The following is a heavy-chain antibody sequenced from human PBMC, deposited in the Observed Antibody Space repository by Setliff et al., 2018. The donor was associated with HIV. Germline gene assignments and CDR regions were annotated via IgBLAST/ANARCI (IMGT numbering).Heavy chain of an antibody. J-gene: IGHJ4*02. CDR2: IFHSGDT. V-gene: IGHV4-31*03. CDR3: ARGHDRQFPYSKIRGVRKYYFDS. D-gene: IGHD3-10*01. Sequence: PSETLSLTCSVSGVSVGSGDYYWHWIRQHPEKALEWIGYIFHSGDTYYNPSLKSRATISVDTSKNQFSLKLNSVTAADTAVYYCARGHDRQFPYSKIRGVRKYYFDSWSQGTGVTVSS. CDR1: GVSVGSGDYY.